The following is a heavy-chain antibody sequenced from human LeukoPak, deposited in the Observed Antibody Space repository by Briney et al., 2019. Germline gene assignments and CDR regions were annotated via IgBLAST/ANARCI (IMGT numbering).Heavy chain of an antibody. CDR2: ISWNSGSI. Sequence: GRSLRLSCAASGFTFDDYAMHWVRQAPGKGLEWVSGISWNSGSIGYADSVKDRFTISRDNAKNSLYLQMNSLRAEDMALYYCARSSGWYGTSSWFDPWGQGTLVTVSS. CDR1: GFTFDDYA. V-gene: IGHV3-9*03. J-gene: IGHJ5*02. D-gene: IGHD6-19*01. CDR3: ARSSGWYGTSSWFDP.